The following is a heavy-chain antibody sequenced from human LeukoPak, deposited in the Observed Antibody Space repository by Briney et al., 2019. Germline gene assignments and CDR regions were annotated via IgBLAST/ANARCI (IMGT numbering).Heavy chain of an antibody. J-gene: IGHJ4*02. CDR2: INPSGGST. CDR3: ARGDDY. CDR1: VYTFTIYY. Sequence: ASETVSCKASVYTFTIYYMHWVRQPPGQGLEWMGIINPSGGSTSYAQKFQGRVTMTTDTSTSTVYMELISLRSEDTGVYYCARGDDYWGQGTLVTVSS. V-gene: IGHV1-46*01.